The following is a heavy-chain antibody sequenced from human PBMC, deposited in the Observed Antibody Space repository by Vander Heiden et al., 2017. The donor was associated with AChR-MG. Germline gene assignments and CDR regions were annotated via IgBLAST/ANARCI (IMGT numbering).Heavy chain of an antibody. CDR2: ISGVGGIT. Sequence: EVQLLESGGGLVQPGGSLRLSCAASGFHFVLSAINWVRPGPGKGLEWVSAISGVGGITYYADSVKGRFTISRDNSKNTLSLQMNSLRVEDTAVYYCTKDFGRRGSSWYHDAFDIWGQGTMVTVSA. CDR1: GFHFVLSA. CDR3: TKDFGRRGSSWYHDAFDI. V-gene: IGHV3-23*01. J-gene: IGHJ3*02. D-gene: IGHD6-13*01.